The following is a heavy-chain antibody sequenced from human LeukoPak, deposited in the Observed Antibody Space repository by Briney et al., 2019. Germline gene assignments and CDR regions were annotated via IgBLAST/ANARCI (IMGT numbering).Heavy chain of an antibody. V-gene: IGHV3-48*02. Sequence: PGGSLRLSCAASGFTFSDHYMDWVRQAPGKGLEWVSYITSSSDSTSYADSVKGRFTVSRDNAKNSVYLQMNSLGDEDTAVYYCATLRPPLYYFDHWGQGTLVTVSS. CDR3: ATLRPPLYYFDH. J-gene: IGHJ4*02. CDR1: GFTFSDHY. CDR2: ITSSSDST.